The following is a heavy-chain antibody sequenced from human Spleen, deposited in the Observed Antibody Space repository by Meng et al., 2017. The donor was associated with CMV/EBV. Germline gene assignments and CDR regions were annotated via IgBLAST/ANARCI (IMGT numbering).Heavy chain of an antibody. CDR2: ISGSGGST. Sequence: GESLKISCAASGFTFSSYAMSWVRQAPGKGLEWVSAISGSGGSTYYADSVKGRFTISRDNAKNSLYLQMNSLRAEDTAAYYCAKDLSRYYYYFGMDAWGQGTTVTVSS. CDR3: AKDLSRYYYYFGMDA. V-gene: IGHV3-23*01. D-gene: IGHD6-13*01. CDR1: GFTFSSYA. J-gene: IGHJ6*02.